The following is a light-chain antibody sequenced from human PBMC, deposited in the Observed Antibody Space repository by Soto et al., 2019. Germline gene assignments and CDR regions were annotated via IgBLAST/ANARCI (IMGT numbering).Light chain of an antibody. J-gene: IGLJ2*01. Sequence: QSALTQPASVCGSPGQSITISCTGTSSDVGGYNYVSWYQQHPGKAPKLMIYDVSNRPSGVSNRFSGSKSGNTASLTISGLQAEDEADYYCSSYTSSSTPVVFGGGTKLTVL. V-gene: IGLV2-14*01. CDR1: SSDVGGYNY. CDR2: DVS. CDR3: SSYTSSSTPVV.